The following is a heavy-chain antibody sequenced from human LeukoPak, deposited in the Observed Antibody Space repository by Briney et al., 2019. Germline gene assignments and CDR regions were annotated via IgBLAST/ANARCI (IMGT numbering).Heavy chain of an antibody. V-gene: IGHV3-21*01. Sequence: GGSLRLSCAPSTFTFSLYSMNWVRQAPGERLECVSSISSSSSYIYYADSVKGRFTISRDNAKNSLYLQMNGLRAEDTAVYYCARAGGNPDAFDIWGQGTMATVYS. CDR3: ARAGGNPDAFDI. D-gene: IGHD4-23*01. CDR1: TFTFSLYS. J-gene: IGHJ3*02. CDR2: ISSSSSYI.